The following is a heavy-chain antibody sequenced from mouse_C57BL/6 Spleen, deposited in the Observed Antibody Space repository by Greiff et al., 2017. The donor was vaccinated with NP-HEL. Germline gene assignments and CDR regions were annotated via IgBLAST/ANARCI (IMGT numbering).Heavy chain of an antibody. Sequence: QVQLQQSGAELVKPGASVKLSCKASGYTFTSYWMHWVKQRPGQGLEWIGMIHPNSGSTNYNEKFKSKATLTVDKSSSTAYMQLSSLTSEDSAVYYCARRVSYGSSYWYFEVWGTGTTVTVSS. J-gene: IGHJ1*03. CDR3: ARRVSYGSSYWYFEV. CDR1: GYTFTSYW. CDR2: IHPNSGST. V-gene: IGHV1-64*01. D-gene: IGHD1-1*01.